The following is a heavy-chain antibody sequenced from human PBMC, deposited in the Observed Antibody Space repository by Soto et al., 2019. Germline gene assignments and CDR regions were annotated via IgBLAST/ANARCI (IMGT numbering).Heavy chain of an antibody. Sequence: PSETLSLTCSVSGDAISNYYWSWIRQTPGRGLEWIGCVHESGSTDYNPSLRSRVIISVHTSKTQFSLSLSSATAADTAAYYCARDSANVRFLEWLGFYGMDVWGQGTTVTVSS. CDR1: GDAISNYY. CDR3: ARDSANVRFLEWLGFYGMDV. J-gene: IGHJ6*02. D-gene: IGHD3-3*01. CDR2: VHESGST. V-gene: IGHV4-59*12.